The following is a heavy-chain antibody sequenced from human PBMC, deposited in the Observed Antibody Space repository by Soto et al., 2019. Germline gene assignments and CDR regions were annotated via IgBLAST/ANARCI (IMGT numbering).Heavy chain of an antibody. V-gene: IGHV3-48*02. CDR1: GFTFSSYS. D-gene: IGHD2-2*01. CDR3: ARGVQIIVLLPAAIDY. Sequence: EVQLVESGGGLVQPGESLRLSCAASGFTFSSYSMNWVLQAPGKGLEWVSYIHNSSSTIYYADAVRGRCTISRDNANNSLYLQMNSLRDEDTAVYYCARGVQIIVLLPAAIDYWGQGTLVTVSS. CDR2: IHNSSSTI. J-gene: IGHJ4*02.